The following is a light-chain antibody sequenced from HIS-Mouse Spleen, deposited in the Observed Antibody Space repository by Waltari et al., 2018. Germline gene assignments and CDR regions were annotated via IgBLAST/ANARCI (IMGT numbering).Light chain of an antibody. CDR1: SSDVGGSNL. Sequence: QSALTQPASVSGSPGQSITIPCTGTSSDVGGSNLVSCYQQHPGKAPKLMIYEGSKRPSGVSNRFSGSKSGNTASLTISGLQAEDEADYYCCSYAGSSWVFGGGTKLTVL. CDR2: EGS. J-gene: IGLJ3*02. V-gene: IGLV2-23*01. CDR3: CSYAGSSWV.